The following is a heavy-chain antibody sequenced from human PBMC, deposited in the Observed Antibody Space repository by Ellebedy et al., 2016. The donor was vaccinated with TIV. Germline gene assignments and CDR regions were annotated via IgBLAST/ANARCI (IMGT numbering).Heavy chain of an antibody. CDR1: GFTFSTFA. Sequence: PGGSLRLSCAASGFTFSTFAMSWVRQAPGKELEWVSTIPGTGGGDNTYYADSVKGRFTISRDNSKNNLYLQMNSLRGEDTAVYYCAKRVTMVREVITYYHYAMDVWGQGTTVTVSS. D-gene: IGHD3-10*01. V-gene: IGHV3-23*01. J-gene: IGHJ6*02. CDR3: AKRVTMVREVITYYHYAMDV. CDR2: IPGTGGGDNT.